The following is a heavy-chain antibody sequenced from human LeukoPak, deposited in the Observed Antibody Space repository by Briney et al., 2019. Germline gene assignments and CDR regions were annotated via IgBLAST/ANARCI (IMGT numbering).Heavy chain of an antibody. D-gene: IGHD3-3*01. V-gene: IGHV3-66*03. CDR1: GFTLTTNY. Sequence: GGSLRLSCAASGFTLTTNYMTWVRQAPGKGLEWVSVIYISGNTYYTDSVKGRFTISRDNSKNTLYLQMNSLRPEDTAVYYCARDHKRGYIFMDVWGKGTTVTVSS. J-gene: IGHJ6*03. CDR3: ARDHKRGYIFMDV. CDR2: IYISGNT.